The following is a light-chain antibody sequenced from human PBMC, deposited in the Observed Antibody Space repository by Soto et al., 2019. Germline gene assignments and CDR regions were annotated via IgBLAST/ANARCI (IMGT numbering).Light chain of an antibody. J-gene: IGKJ5*01. Sequence: EIVLTQSPATLSLSPGERATLSRRASERVRSHVGLYQQETGQAPRLLIYGASTRATVIPARFSGSGFGTEFTLTISSLQSEDFAVYYRKQYTNWPLFGQGTRLEIK. V-gene: IGKV3-15*01. CDR3: KQYTNWPL. CDR2: GAS. CDR1: ERVRSH.